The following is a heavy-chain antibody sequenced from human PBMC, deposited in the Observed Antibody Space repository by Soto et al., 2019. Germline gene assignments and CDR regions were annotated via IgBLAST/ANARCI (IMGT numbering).Heavy chain of an antibody. CDR1: GFTFRTFT. Sequence: EVQLLEHGGQLVQPGESLRLSCAASGFTFRTFTMNWVRQAPGKGLEWVSGIIGGDGDKFYSDSVKGRFTISRDNSKDMLFLQMSSLRVDDTAVYYCAKDRYRDGIWTFDSWGQGTLVTVSS. D-gene: IGHD3-9*01. J-gene: IGHJ5*01. V-gene: IGHV3-23*01. CDR3: AKDRYRDGIWTFDS. CDR2: IIGGDGDK.